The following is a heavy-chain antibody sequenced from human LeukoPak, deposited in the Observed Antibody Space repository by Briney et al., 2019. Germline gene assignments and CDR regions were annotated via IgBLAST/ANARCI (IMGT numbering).Heavy chain of an antibody. J-gene: IGHJ4*02. D-gene: IGHD6-13*01. CDR2: ISWDGGST. Sequence: QPGGSLRLSCAASGFTFDDYAMHWVRQAPGKGLEWVSLISWDGGSTYYADSVKGRFTISRDNSKNSLYLQMNSLRAEDTAVYYCAKDHRSSWYVYYFDYWGQGTLVTVSS. V-gene: IGHV3-43D*03. CDR3: AKDHRSSWYVYYFDY. CDR1: GFTFDDYA.